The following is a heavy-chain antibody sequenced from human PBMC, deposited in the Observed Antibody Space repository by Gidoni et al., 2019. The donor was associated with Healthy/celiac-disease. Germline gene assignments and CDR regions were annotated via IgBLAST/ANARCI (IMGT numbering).Heavy chain of an antibody. CDR2: INPNSGGT. J-gene: IGHJ4*02. CDR3: AREPKVGASLYYFDY. Sequence: QVQLVQSGAEVKKPGASVKVSCKASGYTFSNYYMHWVRQAPGQGLEWMGWINPNSGGTNYAQKFQGWVTMTRDTSISTGYMELRRLRSDDTAVYYCAREPKVGASLYYFDYWGQGTLVTVS. CDR1: GYTFSNYY. V-gene: IGHV1-2*04. D-gene: IGHD1-26*01.